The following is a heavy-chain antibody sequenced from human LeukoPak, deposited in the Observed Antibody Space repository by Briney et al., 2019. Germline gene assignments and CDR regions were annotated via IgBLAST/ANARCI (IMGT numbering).Heavy chain of an antibody. V-gene: IGHV4-4*07. J-gene: IGHJ6*03. CDR3: ARDLGGYPFFMDV. Sequence: SETLSLTCTVSGASISAFHWTWFRQPAGKGLEWIGLIYSSGSTLFNPSLKSRVAMSVDLTKNQLSLKLTSVTAADTAMYYCARDLGGYPFFMDVWGKGITVTVSS. CDR2: IYSSGST. CDR1: GASISAFH. D-gene: IGHD2-15*01.